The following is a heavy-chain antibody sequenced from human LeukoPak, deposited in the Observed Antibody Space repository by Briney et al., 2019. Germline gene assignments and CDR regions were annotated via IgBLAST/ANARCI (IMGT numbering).Heavy chain of an antibody. V-gene: IGHV1-69*05. CDR2: IIPIFGTA. Sequence: ASVKVSCKASGGTFSSYAISWVRQAPGQGLEWMGGIIPIFGTANYAQKFQGRVTITTDESTSIAYMELSSLRSEDTAVYYCARVRPEGPIVAMISGYYYYYMDVWGKGTTVTVSS. D-gene: IGHD5-12*01. CDR3: ARVRPEGPIVAMISGYYYYYMDV. CDR1: GGTFSSYA. J-gene: IGHJ6*03.